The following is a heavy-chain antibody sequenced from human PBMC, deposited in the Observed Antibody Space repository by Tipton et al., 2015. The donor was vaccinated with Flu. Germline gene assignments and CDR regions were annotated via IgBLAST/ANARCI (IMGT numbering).Heavy chain of an antibody. J-gene: IGHJ4*02. CDR2: IYYSGST. CDR3: ARALQNYFDY. CDR1: GGSISGGGYY. Sequence: TLSLTCTVSGGSISGGGYYWSWIRQHPGKGLEWIGYIYYSGSTYYNPSLKSRVTISIDTSKNQFSLKLSSVTAADTAVYYCARALQNYFDYWGQGTLVIVSS. V-gene: IGHV4-31*03.